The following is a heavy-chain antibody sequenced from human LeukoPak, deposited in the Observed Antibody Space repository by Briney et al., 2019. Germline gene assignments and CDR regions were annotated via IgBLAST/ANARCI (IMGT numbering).Heavy chain of an antibody. CDR2: IKTKTDGGTT. CDR3: TTIGYCSGGSCAGFDY. J-gene: IGHJ4*02. V-gene: IGHV3-15*01. D-gene: IGHD2-15*01. Sequence: GGSLRLSCAASGFTFRNAWMSWVRQVPGKGLEWVGRIKTKTDGGTTDYAAPVKGRFTISRDDSKNTLYLQMNSLKTEDTAVYYCTTIGYCSGGSCAGFDYWGQGTLVTVSS. CDR1: GFTFRNAW.